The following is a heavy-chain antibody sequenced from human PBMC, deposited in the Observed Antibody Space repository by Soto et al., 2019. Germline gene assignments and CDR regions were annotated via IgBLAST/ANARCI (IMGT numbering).Heavy chain of an antibody. CDR2: IYYSGST. D-gene: IGHD6-13*01. V-gene: IGHV4-30-4*01. CDR3: ARDRSSWPYNWFDP. CDR1: GGSISSGDYY. J-gene: IGHJ5*02. Sequence: SETLSLTCTVSGGSISSGDYYWSWIRQPPGKGLEWIGYIYYSGSTYYNPSLKSRVTISVDTSKNQFSLKLSSVTAADTAVYYCARDRSSWPYNWFDPWGQGTLVTVSS.